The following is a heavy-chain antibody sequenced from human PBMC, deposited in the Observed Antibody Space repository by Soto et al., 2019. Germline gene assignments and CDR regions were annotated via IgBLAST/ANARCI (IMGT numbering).Heavy chain of an antibody. CDR1: GGSVSSGRFY. Sequence: QVRLQESGPGLVKPSETLSLTCTVSGGSVSSGRFYWSWIRQPPGKGLEWIGYIYYSGSTKYNPSLRSRVTISVDTSKNQFSLKLTSVTAADTAVYYCARSGSGSGWLGGQGTLVTVSS. CDR2: IYYSGST. CDR3: ARSGSGSGWL. V-gene: IGHV4-61*01. J-gene: IGHJ4*02. D-gene: IGHD6-19*01.